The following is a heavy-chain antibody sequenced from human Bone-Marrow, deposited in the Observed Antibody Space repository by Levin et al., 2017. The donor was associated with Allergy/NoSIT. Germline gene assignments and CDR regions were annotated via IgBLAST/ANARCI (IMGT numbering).Heavy chain of an antibody. CDR1: GFTFSDYY. CDR3: ARRAYYYDSSGYRFDY. J-gene: IGHJ4*02. Sequence: PGESLKISCAASGFTFSDYYMSWIRQAPGKGLEWVSYISSSGSTIYYADSVKGRFTISRDNAKNSLYLQMNSLRAEDTAVYYCARRAYYYDSSGYRFDYWGQGTLVTVSS. D-gene: IGHD3-22*01. V-gene: IGHV3-11*01. CDR2: ISSSGSTI.